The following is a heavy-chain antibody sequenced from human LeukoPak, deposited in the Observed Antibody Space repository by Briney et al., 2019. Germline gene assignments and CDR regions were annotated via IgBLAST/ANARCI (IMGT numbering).Heavy chain of an antibody. V-gene: IGHV3-21*01. Sequence: GGSLRLSCAASGFTFSSYTMNWVRQAPGKGLEWVSSISSSNTYIYYADSVKGRFTIYRDNAKNSLFLQMNSLRAEDTAVYYCAKGVRGVIIDAFDIWGQGTMVTVSS. D-gene: IGHD3-10*01. CDR3: AKGVRGVIIDAFDI. CDR2: ISSSNTYI. CDR1: GFTFSSYT. J-gene: IGHJ3*02.